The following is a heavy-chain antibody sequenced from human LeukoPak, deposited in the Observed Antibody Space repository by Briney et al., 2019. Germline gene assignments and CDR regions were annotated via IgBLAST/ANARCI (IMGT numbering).Heavy chain of an antibody. J-gene: IGHJ6*03. CDR2: INHSGST. CDR3: ARNYDSGSSHMDV. Sequence: PSETLSLTCAVYGGSFSGYYWSWIRRPPGKGLEWIGEINHSGSTNYNPSLKSRVTISVDTSKNQFSLKLSSVTAADTAVYYCARNYDSGSSHMDVWGKGTTVTISS. V-gene: IGHV4-34*01. D-gene: IGHD3-10*01. CDR1: GGSFSGYY.